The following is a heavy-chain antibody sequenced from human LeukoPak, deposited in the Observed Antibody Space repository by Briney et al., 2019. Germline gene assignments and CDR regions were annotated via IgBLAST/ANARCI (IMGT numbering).Heavy chain of an antibody. J-gene: IGHJ6*02. D-gene: IGHD3-10*01. CDR2: IHRRGTT. Sequence: KASETLSLTCTVSGSSISTYSWSWVRQPAVNAPELIVRIHRRGTTNYNPSLKSRVTISVDTSKNQFSLKLKTVRGADTAVYYCARGSGGRSGSYYKDHYYGMDVWGPGTTVTVS. CDR1: GSSISTYS. CDR3: ARGSGGRSGSYYKDHYYGMDV. V-gene: IGHV4-4*07.